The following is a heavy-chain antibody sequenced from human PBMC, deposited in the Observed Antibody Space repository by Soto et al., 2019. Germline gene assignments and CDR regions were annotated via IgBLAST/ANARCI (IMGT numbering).Heavy chain of an antibody. V-gene: IGHV5-51*01. CDR3: ARRSSSSSGGNYYYGMDV. Sequence: PGESLKISCKGSGYSFTSYWIGWVRQMPGKGLEWMGIIYPGDSDTRYSPSFQGQGTISADKSISTAYLQWSSLKASDTAMYYCARRSSSSSGGNYYYGMDVWGQGTTVTVSS. CDR2: IYPGDSDT. J-gene: IGHJ6*02. D-gene: IGHD6-6*01. CDR1: GYSFTSYW.